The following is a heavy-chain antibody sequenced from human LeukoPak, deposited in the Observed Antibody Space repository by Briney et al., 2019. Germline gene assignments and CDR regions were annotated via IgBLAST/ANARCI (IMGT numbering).Heavy chain of an antibody. CDR3: ARGRTSGNWFDP. CDR1: GGSFSGYY. D-gene: IGHD2-8*01. CDR2: INHSGST. V-gene: IGHV4-34*01. Sequence: SETLSLTCAVYGGSFSGYYWSWIRQPPGKGLEWIGEINHSGSTNYNPSLKSRVTISVDTSKNQFSLKLSSVTAADTAVHYCARGRTSGNWFDPWGQGTLVTVSS. J-gene: IGHJ5*02.